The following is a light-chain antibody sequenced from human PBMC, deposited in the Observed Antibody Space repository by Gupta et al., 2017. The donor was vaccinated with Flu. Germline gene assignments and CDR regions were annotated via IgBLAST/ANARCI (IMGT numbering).Light chain of an antibody. J-gene: IGKJ2*01. V-gene: IGKV1-5*03. Sequence: PSTLSASVGDRVTITCRASQSIRNWLAWYQQKPGKAPNLLIYKASRVESGVPSRFSGSGSGTEFTLTISSLQPDDFATYYCQHEDNSSGTFGQGTKLDIK. CDR1: QSIRNW. CDR2: KAS. CDR3: QHEDNSSGT.